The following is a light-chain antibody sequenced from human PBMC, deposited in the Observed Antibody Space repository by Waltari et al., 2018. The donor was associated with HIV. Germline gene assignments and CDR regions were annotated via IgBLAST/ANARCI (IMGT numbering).Light chain of an antibody. Sequence: QSVLPQPPSASGTPGQRGTISCSGSSSNIGINDLSWYQHPPGTAPKLLIFTHNQRPSWVPDRFSASKSGTSASLAISALQSDDEADYYCAAWDGSLRGGVFGGGTKLTV. CDR1: SSNIGIND. J-gene: IGLJ3*02. CDR3: AAWDGSLRGGV. V-gene: IGLV1-47*01. CDR2: THN.